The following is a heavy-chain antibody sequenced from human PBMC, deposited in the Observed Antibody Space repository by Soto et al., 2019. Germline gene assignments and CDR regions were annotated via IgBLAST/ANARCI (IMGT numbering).Heavy chain of an antibody. Sequence: PGGSLRLSCAASGFTFSKYEMNWVRQAPGKGLEWVSYISSSGTTIYYADSVKGRFTISRDNAKNSLYLQMNSLRAEDTAVYYCARVRIFGVPGWFDPWGQGTLVTVYS. J-gene: IGHJ5*02. CDR3: ARVRIFGVPGWFDP. CDR1: GFTFSKYE. D-gene: IGHD3-3*01. V-gene: IGHV3-48*03. CDR2: ISSSGTTI.